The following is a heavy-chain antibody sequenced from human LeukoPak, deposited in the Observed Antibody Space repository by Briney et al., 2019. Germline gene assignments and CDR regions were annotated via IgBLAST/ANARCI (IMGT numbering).Heavy chain of an antibody. D-gene: IGHD2-15*01. CDR3: AKDRSGYCSGGSRYSSDY. J-gene: IGHJ4*02. V-gene: IGHV3-30*02. CDR1: GFTFSSYG. Sequence: GGSLRLSCAASGFTFSSYGMHWVRQAPGKGLEWVAFIRYDGSNKYYADSVKGRFTISRDNSKNTLYLQMNSLRAEDTAVYYCAKDRSGYCSGGSRYSSDYWGQGTLVTVSS. CDR2: IRYDGSNK.